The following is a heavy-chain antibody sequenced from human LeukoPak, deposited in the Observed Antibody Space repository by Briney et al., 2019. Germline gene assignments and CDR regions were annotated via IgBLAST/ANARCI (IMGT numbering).Heavy chain of an antibody. D-gene: IGHD6-19*01. CDR2: ISAYNRNT. J-gene: IGHJ4*02. V-gene: IGHV1-18*01. CDR1: GYTFSNYG. Sequence: ASVKVSCKASGYTFSNYGVSWVRQAPGQGLEWIGWISAYNRNTNYAQKFQGRVTMTTDTSSNTVYMELRTLRSDDTAVYYCARGVNSGWVASPDYWGQGTLVTVSS. CDR3: ARGVNSGWVASPDY.